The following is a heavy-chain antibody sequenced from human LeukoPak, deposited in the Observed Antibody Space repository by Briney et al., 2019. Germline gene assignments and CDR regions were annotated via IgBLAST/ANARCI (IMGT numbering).Heavy chain of an antibody. V-gene: IGHV3-48*01. CDR1: GFTFSSYS. CDR2: ISSSSSTI. Sequence: GGSLRLSCAASGFTFSSYSMNWVRQAPGKGLEWVSYISSSSSTIYYADSVKGRFTISRDNAKNSLYLRMNSLRAEDTAVYYCARDEGSDYFDYWGQGTLVTVSS. CDR3: ARDEGSDYFDY. J-gene: IGHJ4*02.